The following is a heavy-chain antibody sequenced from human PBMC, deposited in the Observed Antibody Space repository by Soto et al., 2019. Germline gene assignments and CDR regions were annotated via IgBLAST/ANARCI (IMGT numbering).Heavy chain of an antibody. J-gene: IGHJ6*02. Sequence: QVQLVESGGGVVQPGRSLRLSCAASGFTFSSYGMHWVRQAPGKGLEWVAVISYDGSNKYYADSVKGRFTISRDNSKNTLYLQMNSLRAEDTAVYYCAKVPWFGESYYYYYGMDVWGQGTTVTVSS. CDR3: AKVPWFGESYYYYYGMDV. D-gene: IGHD3-10*01. CDR1: GFTFSSYG. V-gene: IGHV3-30*18. CDR2: ISYDGSNK.